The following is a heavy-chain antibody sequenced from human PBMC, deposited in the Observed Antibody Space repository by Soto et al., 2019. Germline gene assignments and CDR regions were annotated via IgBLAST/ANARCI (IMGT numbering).Heavy chain of an antibody. Sequence: EVQLVESGEGLVQPGGSLRLSCAASGFTFSSYAMHWVRQAPGKGLEYVSAISSNGGSTYYADSVKGRFTISRDNSKNTLYLQMGSLRAEDMAVYYCARGKDPYDFWSGRGVGMDVRGQGTTVTVSS. J-gene: IGHJ6*02. CDR1: GFTFSSYA. CDR3: ARGKDPYDFWSGRGVGMDV. CDR2: ISSNGGST. D-gene: IGHD3-3*01. V-gene: IGHV3-64*02.